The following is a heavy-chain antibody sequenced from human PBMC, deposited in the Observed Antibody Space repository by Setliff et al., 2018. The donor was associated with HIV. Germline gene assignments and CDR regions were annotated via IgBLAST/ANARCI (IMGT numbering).Heavy chain of an antibody. Sequence: ASVKVSCKVSGYSLTDLSIHWVRQAPGKGLEWMGGFDPEDGATVYAQKLQGRVTMTEDTSTDTAYMELSSLRSEDTAMYYCATIRAYYYDSSGQEYFQYWGHGTLVTVSS. J-gene: IGHJ1*01. V-gene: IGHV1-24*01. CDR2: FDPEDGAT. D-gene: IGHD3-22*01. CDR3: ATIRAYYYDSSGQEYFQY. CDR1: GYSLTDLS.